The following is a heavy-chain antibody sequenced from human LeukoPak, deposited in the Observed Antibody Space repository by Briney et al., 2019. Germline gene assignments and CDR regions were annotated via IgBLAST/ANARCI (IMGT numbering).Heavy chain of an antibody. D-gene: IGHD3-3*01. CDR2: MNPNSGNT. CDR1: GYTFTSYD. J-gene: IGHJ4*02. CDR3: ARSIGARITIFGVLQRGRMIFDY. V-gene: IGHV1-8*01. Sequence: VASVKVSCKASGYTFTSYDINWVRQATGQGLEWMGWMNPNSGNTGYAQKFQGRVTMTRNTSISTAYMELSSLRSEDTAVYYCARSIGARITIFGVLQRGRMIFDYWGQGTLVTVSS.